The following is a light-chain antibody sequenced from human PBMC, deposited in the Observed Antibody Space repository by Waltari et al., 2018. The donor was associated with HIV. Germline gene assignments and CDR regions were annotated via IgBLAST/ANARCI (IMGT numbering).Light chain of an antibody. Sequence: DIAMIQSQDSLAVSPGEPASISCRSSQSLLHQTGSNYLDWYIQRPGQAPELLIYLGFRRASGVPDRIAGSGSGTDFILKISRVEPEDVGVYYCMHGQQTPVFGQGTKVEVK. V-gene: IGKV2-28*01. J-gene: IGKJ1*01. CDR3: MHGQQTPV. CDR2: LGF. CDR1: QSLLHQTGSNY.